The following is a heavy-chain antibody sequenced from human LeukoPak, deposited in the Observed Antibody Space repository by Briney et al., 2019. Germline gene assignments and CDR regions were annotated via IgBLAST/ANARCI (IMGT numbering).Heavy chain of an antibody. J-gene: IGHJ4*02. CDR1: GGSISSGGYY. CDR2: IYYSGST. CDR3: ARVGRITMVRGVIEQFDY. V-gene: IGHV4-31*03. D-gene: IGHD3-10*01. Sequence: SETLSLTCTVSGGSISSGGYYWSWIRQHPGKGLEWIGYIYYSGSTYYNPSLKSRVTISVDTSKNQFSLKLSSVTAADTVVYYCARVGRITMVRGVIEQFDYWGQGTLVTVSS.